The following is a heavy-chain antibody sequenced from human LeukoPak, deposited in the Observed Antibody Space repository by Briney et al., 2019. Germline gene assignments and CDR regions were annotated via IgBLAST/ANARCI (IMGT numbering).Heavy chain of an antibody. CDR2: IKSDGKT. V-gene: IGHV3-74*01. CDR1: GFTFSRYW. CDR3: ARAPSEVGGYYPEYFRH. D-gene: IGHD3-22*01. Sequence: PGGSLGLSCEASGFTFSRYWMHWVRQAPGKGLVWVSRIKSDGKTNYADSVKGRFTISRDNAKNTVSLQMDSLRAEDTDVYYCARAPSEVGGYYPEYFRHWGQGTLVTVSS. J-gene: IGHJ1*01.